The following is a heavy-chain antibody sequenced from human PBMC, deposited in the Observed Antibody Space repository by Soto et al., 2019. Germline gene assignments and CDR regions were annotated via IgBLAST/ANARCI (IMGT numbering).Heavy chain of an antibody. D-gene: IGHD2-15*01. CDR3: ARLVKIVVAATHDAFDI. J-gene: IGHJ3*02. CDR1: GFTFSSYS. CDR2: ISSSSSTI. Sequence: EVQLVESGGGLVQPGGSLRLSCAASGFTFSSYSMNWVRQAPGKGLEWVSYISSSSSTIYYADSVKGRFTISRDNAKNSLYLQMNSVRAEDTAVYYCARLVKIVVAATHDAFDIWGQGTMVTVSS. V-gene: IGHV3-48*01.